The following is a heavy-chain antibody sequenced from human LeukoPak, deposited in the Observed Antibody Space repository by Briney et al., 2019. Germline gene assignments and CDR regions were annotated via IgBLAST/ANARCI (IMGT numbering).Heavy chain of an antibody. CDR2: ISGSGGST. V-gene: IGHV3-23*01. CDR3: AKGMIFGVAPGY. J-gene: IGHJ4*02. D-gene: IGHD3-3*01. Sequence: AGGSLRLSCPASGFTFSSYGMHWVRQAPGKGLEWVSAISGSGGSTYYADSVKGRFTISRDNSKNTLYLQMNSLRAEDTAVYYCAKGMIFGVAPGYWGQGTLVTVSS. CDR1: GFTFSSYG.